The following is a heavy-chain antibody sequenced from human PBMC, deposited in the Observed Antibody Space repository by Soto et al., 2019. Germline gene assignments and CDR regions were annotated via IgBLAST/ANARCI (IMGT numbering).Heavy chain of an antibody. J-gene: IGHJ3*02. Sequence: ASVKVSCKASGYTFTGYYMHWVRQAPGQGLEWMGWINPNSGGTNCAQKFQGWVTMTRDTSISTAYMELSRLRSDDTAVYYCARGGGRRCSGGSCYRSDAFDIWGQGTMVTVSS. CDR3: ARGGGRRCSGGSCYRSDAFDI. CDR1: GYTFTGYY. CDR2: INPNSGGT. V-gene: IGHV1-2*04. D-gene: IGHD2-15*01.